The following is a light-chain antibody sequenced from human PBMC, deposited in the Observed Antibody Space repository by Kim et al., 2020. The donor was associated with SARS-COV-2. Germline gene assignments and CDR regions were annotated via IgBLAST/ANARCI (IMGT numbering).Light chain of an antibody. CDR1: QCVSSH. CDR2: GAS. Sequence: SPGERATLSCRASQCVSSHLAWYHQKPGQAPRLLIHGASSRATGIPARFSGSGSGTEFTLTISSLQSEDFAVYYCQQYNNWPPWTFGQGTKVDIK. J-gene: IGKJ1*01. V-gene: IGKV3-15*01. CDR3: QQYNNWPPWT.